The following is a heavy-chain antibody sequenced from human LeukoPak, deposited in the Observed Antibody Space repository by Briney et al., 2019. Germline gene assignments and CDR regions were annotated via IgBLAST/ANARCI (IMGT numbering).Heavy chain of an antibody. CDR3: ARSRGRIAAAGKVYYYYMDV. CDR2: IIPIFGTA. J-gene: IGHJ6*03. Sequence: SVKVSCKASGGTFSSYAISWVRQAPGQGLEWMGGIIPIFGTANYAQKFQGRVTITTDESTSTAYMELSSLRSEDTGVYYCARSRGRIAAAGKVYYYYMDVWGKGTMVTVSS. V-gene: IGHV1-69*05. D-gene: IGHD6-13*01. CDR1: GGTFSSYA.